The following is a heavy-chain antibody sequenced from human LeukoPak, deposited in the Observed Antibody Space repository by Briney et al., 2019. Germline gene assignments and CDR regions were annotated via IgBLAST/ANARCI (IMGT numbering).Heavy chain of an antibody. CDR1: GFTFSSYA. V-gene: IGHV3-48*03. CDR3: ASASTTVTNRGGWFDP. CDR2: ISSSGSTI. J-gene: IGHJ5*02. D-gene: IGHD4-17*01. Sequence: GGSLRLSCAASGFTFSSYAMSWVRQAPGKGLEWVSYISSSGSTIYYAASVKGRFTISRDNAKNSLYLQMNSLRAEDTAVYYCASASTTVTNRGGWFDPWGQGTLVTVSS.